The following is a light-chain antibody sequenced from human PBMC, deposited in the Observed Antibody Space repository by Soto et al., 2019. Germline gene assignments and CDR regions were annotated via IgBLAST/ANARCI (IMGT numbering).Light chain of an antibody. Sequence: QSVLTQPASVSGSHGQSITISCTGTSSDVGGYKYVSWYQQHPGKVPKLLIYEVSNRPSGVSNRFSGSKSGNTASLTISGLQAEDEAEYYCSPYTRSNTINVLFGGGTKVTVL. CDR2: EVS. V-gene: IGLV2-14*01. CDR3: SPYTRSNTINVL. CDR1: SSDVGGYKY. J-gene: IGLJ2*01.